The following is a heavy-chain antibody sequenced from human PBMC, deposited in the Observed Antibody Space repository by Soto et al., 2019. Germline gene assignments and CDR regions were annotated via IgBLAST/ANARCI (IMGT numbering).Heavy chain of an antibody. Sequence: QVQLVQSGAEVKKPGSSVKVSCKASGGTFSSYAISWVRQAPGQGLEWMGGIIPIFGTANYEQKFQGRVKITADEPTSTSYMQLSRLISEDTAVYYCASSPLTGRGYYYGMDVWGQGTTVTVSS. CDR2: IIPIFGTA. D-gene: IGHD1-20*01. J-gene: IGHJ6*02. CDR3: ASSPLTGRGYYYGMDV. V-gene: IGHV1-69*01. CDR1: GGTFSSYA.